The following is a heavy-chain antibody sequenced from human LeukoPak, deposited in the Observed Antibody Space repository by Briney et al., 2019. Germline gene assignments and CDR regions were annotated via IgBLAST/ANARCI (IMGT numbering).Heavy chain of an antibody. V-gene: IGHV4-4*02. J-gene: IGHJ5*02. Sequence: PSGTLSLTCAVSGGSISSSNWWSWVRQPPGKGLEWIGEIYHSGSTNYNPSLKSRVTISVDKSKNQFSLKLSSVTAADTAVYYCARENIVVVPAATLDWFDPWGQGTLVTASS. CDR1: GGSISSSNW. CDR3: ARENIVVVPAATLDWFDP. D-gene: IGHD2-2*01. CDR2: IYHSGST.